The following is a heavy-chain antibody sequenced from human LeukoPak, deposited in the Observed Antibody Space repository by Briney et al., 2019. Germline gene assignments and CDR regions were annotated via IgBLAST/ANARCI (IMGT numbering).Heavy chain of an antibody. CDR1: GGSISSSSYY. CDR2: IHYSGST. Sequence: PSETLSLTCTVSGGSISSSSYYWGWIRQPPGKGLEWIGSIHYSGSTYYNPSLKSRVTISVDTSKNQFSLKLSSVTAADTAVYYCARRAGGYDFYYFDYWGQGTLVTVLS. D-gene: IGHD3-3*01. J-gene: IGHJ4*02. V-gene: IGHV4-39*01. CDR3: ARRAGGYDFYYFDY.